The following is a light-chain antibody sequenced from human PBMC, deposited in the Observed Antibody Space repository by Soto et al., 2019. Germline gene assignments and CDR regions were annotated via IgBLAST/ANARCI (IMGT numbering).Light chain of an antibody. Sequence: DIQMTQSPSTLSASVGDIVTITCRASQSIISWLAWYQQKPGKAPKLLIYKASSLESGVPSRFIGSGSATDFALTIISLQADDVATYYCQQYNSYSPYTFGQGTKLEIK. CDR2: KAS. V-gene: IGKV1-5*03. CDR1: QSIISW. J-gene: IGKJ2*01. CDR3: QQYNSYSPYT.